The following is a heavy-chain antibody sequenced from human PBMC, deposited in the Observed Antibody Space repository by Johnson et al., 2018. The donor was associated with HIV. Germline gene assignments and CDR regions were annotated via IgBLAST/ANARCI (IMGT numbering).Heavy chain of an antibody. V-gene: IGHV3-30*18. J-gene: IGHJ3*02. D-gene: IGHD4-17*01. CDR1: GFTFNSYD. CDR2: ISNDGSNK. Sequence: VQLVESGGGLVQPGGSLRLSCAASGFTFNSYDMHWVRQAPGKGLEWVASISNDGSNKFYADSVKGRFTISRDNSRNTLDLQMSSLRPADTAVYYCVKEGTTVTTFLVYHIWGQGTRVTVSS. CDR3: VKEGTTVTTFLVYHI.